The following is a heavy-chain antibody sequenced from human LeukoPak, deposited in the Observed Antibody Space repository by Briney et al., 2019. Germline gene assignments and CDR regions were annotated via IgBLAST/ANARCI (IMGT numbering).Heavy chain of an antibody. V-gene: IGHV4-61*02. D-gene: IGHD3-10*01. CDR3: AREVYYYGSGMEGYYYYGMDV. Sequence: PSQTLSLTCTVSGGSISSGSYYWSWIRQPAGKGLEWIGRIYTSGSTNSNPSLKSRVTISVDASKNQFSLKLSSVTAADTAVYYCAREVYYYGSGMEGYYYYGMDVWGQGTTVTVSS. CDR1: GGSISSGSYY. CDR2: IYTSGST. J-gene: IGHJ6*02.